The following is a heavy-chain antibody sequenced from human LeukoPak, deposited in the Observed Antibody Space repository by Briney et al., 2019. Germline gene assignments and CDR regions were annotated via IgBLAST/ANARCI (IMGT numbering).Heavy chain of an antibody. CDR2: VTSSSSYV. V-gene: IGHV3-21*06. D-gene: IGHD1-26*01. Sequence: PGGSLRLSCAASGFTFSSYNMNWVRQAPGKRLEWVSSVTSSSSYVFYADSVKGRFTISRGNAKNSLYLQMNSLTAEDTAVYYCARDPYSGNYGNTYYYYMDVWGKGTTVTISS. CDR1: GFTFSSYN. CDR3: ARDPYSGNYGNTYYYYMDV. J-gene: IGHJ6*03.